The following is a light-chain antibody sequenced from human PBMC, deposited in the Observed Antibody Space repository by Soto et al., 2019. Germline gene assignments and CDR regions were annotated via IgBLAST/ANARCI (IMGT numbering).Light chain of an antibody. Sequence: SYELTQPPSVSVSPGQTASITCSGDTLGDKYACWYQQKPGQSPVLVIYQDAKRPSGIPERFSGSSSRNTATLTISGTQATDEADYYCQAWDSNAPYVFGTGTKLTVL. CDR3: QAWDSNAPYV. CDR2: QDA. V-gene: IGLV3-1*01. CDR1: TLGDKY. J-gene: IGLJ1*01.